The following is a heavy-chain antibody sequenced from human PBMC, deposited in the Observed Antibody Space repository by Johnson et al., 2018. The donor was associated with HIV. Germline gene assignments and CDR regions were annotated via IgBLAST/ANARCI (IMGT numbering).Heavy chain of an antibody. CDR2: IGTAGDT. J-gene: IGHJ3*02. CDR3: ARDGDLNRYCSNGVCSDAFDI. D-gene: IGHD2-8*01. V-gene: IGHV3-13*01. Sequence: VQLVESGGGLVQPGGSLRLSCAASGFTFSSYDMHWVRQATGKGLEWVSAIGTAGDTYYADSVKGRFTISRDNSKNTLYLQMNSLRAEDTAVYYCARDGDLNRYCSNGVCSDAFDIWGQGTMVTVSS. CDR1: GFTFSSYD.